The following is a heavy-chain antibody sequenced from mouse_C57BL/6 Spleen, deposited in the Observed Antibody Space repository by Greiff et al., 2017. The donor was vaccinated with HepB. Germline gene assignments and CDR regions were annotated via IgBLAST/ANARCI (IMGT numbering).Heavy chain of an antibody. CDR3: TDHYG. Sequence: EVMLVESGAGLVQPGGSMKLSCAASGFTFSDAWMDWVRQSPEKGLEWVAEIRNEANNHATYYAESVKGRYTISRDDSKSIVYLQMNSLGAEDTGIYYGTDHYGWGQGTSVTVSS. V-gene: IGHV6-6*01. CDR1: GFTFSDAW. CDR2: IRNEANNHAT. J-gene: IGHJ4*01. D-gene: IGHD1-1*01.